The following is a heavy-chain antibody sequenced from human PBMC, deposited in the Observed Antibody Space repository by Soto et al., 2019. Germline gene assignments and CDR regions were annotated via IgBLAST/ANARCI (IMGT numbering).Heavy chain of an antibody. CDR3: ARYNSYAIDY. CDR2: IHYSGTT. D-gene: IGHD2-8*01. J-gene: IGHJ4*02. CDR1: GTSISSYY. V-gene: IGHV4-59*01. Sequence: SETLSLTCTVSGTSISSYYWSWIRQPPGKGLEWIANIHYSGTTNYSPSLASRVTLSVDTSKNQFSLKMTSVTAAGRAMYFCARYNSYAIDYWGRGTLVTVSS.